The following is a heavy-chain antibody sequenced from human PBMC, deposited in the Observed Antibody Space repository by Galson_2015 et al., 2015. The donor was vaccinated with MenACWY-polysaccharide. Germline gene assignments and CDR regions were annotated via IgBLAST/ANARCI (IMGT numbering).Heavy chain of an antibody. Sequence: SLRLSCAASGFTFSSYEFNWVRQAPGKGLEWISYIDTSGTSIYYADSVRGRFTISRDNAKSSLYLQMNGLRAEDTALYYCAREDLNCGGDCFSTWGQGTLVTVSS. CDR3: AREDLNCGGDCFST. D-gene: IGHD2-21*02. CDR1: GFTFSSYE. J-gene: IGHJ5*02. V-gene: IGHV3-48*03. CDR2: IDTSGTSI.